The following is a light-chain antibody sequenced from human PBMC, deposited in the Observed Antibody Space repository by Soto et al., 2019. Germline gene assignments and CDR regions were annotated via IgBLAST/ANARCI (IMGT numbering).Light chain of an antibody. Sequence: EIVLTQSPATLSLSPGERATLSCRASQSISSWLAWYQQKPGQAPRLLLCDASDRATGIPARFSGSGSGTDSTLTISSLEPEDFAVYYCQQRSNWPLSLTFGGGTKVEIK. CDR1: QSISSW. V-gene: IGKV3-11*01. CDR3: QQRSNWPLSLT. CDR2: DAS. J-gene: IGKJ4*01.